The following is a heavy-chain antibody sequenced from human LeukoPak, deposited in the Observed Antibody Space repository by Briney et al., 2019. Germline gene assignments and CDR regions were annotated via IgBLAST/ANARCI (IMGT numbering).Heavy chain of an antibody. Sequence: GGSLRLSCAVSGFTFSSYSMNWVRRAPGKGLEWVSYIGSSVSTRYYADSVKGRFTISRENGKHSMYLQINSLRAEDTAVYYCAREGSDFWSGYSKGYFDYWGQGTLVTVSS. D-gene: IGHD3-3*01. CDR2: IGSSVSTR. CDR1: GFTFSSYS. V-gene: IGHV3-48*01. J-gene: IGHJ4*02. CDR3: AREGSDFWSGYSKGYFDY.